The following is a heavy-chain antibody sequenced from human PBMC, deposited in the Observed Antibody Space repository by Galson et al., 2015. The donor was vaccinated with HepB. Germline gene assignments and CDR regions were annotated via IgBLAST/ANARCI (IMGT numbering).Heavy chain of an antibody. CDR1: GGTFSSYA. J-gene: IGHJ5*02. Sequence: SVKVSCKASGGTFSSYAISWVRQAPGQGLEWMGGIIPIFGTANYAQKFQGRVTITADESTSTAYMELSSLRSEDTAVYYCARDKFVGAPSVNWFDPWGQGTLGTVSS. CDR2: IIPIFGTA. D-gene: IGHD1-26*01. CDR3: ARDKFVGAPSVNWFDP. V-gene: IGHV1-69*13.